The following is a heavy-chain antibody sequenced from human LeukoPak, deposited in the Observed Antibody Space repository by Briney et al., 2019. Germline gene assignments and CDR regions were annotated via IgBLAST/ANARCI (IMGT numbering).Heavy chain of an antibody. CDR2: ISGSGGTT. Sequence: GGSLRLSCAAPGFTFSSYAISWVRQAPGKGLEWVSTISGSGGTTHYADSVKGRFTISRDNSKNTLYVQMKSLRAEDTAVYYCAKGSISYFYSMDVWGQGTTVTVSS. CDR1: GFTFSSYA. CDR3: AKGSISYFYSMDV. J-gene: IGHJ6*02. D-gene: IGHD6-13*01. V-gene: IGHV3-23*01.